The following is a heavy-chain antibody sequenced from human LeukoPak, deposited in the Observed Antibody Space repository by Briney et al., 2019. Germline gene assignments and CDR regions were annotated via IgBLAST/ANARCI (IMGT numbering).Heavy chain of an antibody. D-gene: IGHD1-1*01. J-gene: IGHJ4*02. CDR2: ISASGSAI. V-gene: IGHV3-48*01. CDR3: VRVKGTYFDY. CDR1: GFTFSSSW. Sequence: GGSLRLSCAASGFTFSSSWMSWVRQAPGKGLEWISYISASGSAIYYVDSVKGRVTVSRDNARNSLFLQMDSPRAEDTAVYYCVRVKGTYFDYWGPGTLVTVSS.